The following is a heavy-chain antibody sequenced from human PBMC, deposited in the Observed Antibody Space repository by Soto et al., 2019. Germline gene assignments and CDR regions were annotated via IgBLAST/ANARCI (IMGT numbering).Heavy chain of an antibody. CDR2: IYPGDSDS. Sequence: ESLKISCRGSGYNFAGFWLAWVRQRPGKGLEWMGSIYPGDSDSSYSPSFQGQVTISADKSTNTAYLQWHSLKPSDSAVYYCARLDRGAINLYYFDFWGQGDLVTVSS. V-gene: IGHV5-51*01. CDR1: GYNFAGFW. CDR3: ARLDRGAINLYYFDF. J-gene: IGHJ4*02. D-gene: IGHD1-1*01.